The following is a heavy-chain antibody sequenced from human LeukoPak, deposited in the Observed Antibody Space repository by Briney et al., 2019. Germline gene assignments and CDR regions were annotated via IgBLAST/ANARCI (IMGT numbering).Heavy chain of an antibody. CDR2: ISGSGGGT. D-gene: IGHD2-21*01. CDR1: GFTFNNYA. CDR3: AKSKGIDPYYFYYMDV. Sequence: GGSLRLSCAASGFTFNNYAMTWVRQAPGKGLEWVSAISGSGGGTYYADSVKGRFTISRDNSKNTLYLQMNSLGAEDTAIYYCAKSKGIDPYYFYYMDVWGKGTTVTVSS. V-gene: IGHV3-23*01. J-gene: IGHJ6*03.